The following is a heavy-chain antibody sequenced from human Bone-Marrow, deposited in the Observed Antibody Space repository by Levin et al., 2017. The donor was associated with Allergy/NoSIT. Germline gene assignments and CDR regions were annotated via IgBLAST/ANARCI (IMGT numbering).Heavy chain of an antibody. J-gene: IGHJ3*02. Sequence: GGSLRLSCQASGYMFVNYWIGWVRQMPGKGLEWVGVIYGGDSDVIYSPTFQGQVTISADKSIRTAYLQWTTLKASDTGVYYCARKDGSGSDDAFDIWGQGTRVPVSS. CDR3: ARKDGSGSDDAFDI. V-gene: IGHV5-51*01. CDR1: GYMFVNYW. CDR2: IYGGDSDV. D-gene: IGHD3-10*01.